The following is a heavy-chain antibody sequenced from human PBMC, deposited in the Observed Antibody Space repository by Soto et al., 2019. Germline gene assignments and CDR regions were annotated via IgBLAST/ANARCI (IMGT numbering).Heavy chain of an antibody. Sequence: EVQLLESGGGLVQPGGSLRLSCAASGFTFSSYAMSWVRQAPGKGLEWVSAISGSGGSTYYADSVKGRFTISRDNSKNTLYLQMNSLRAEDTAVYYCAKEQKHLGELSLYRTDAFDIWGQGTMVTVSS. CDR1: GFTFSSYA. V-gene: IGHV3-23*01. J-gene: IGHJ3*02. CDR3: AKEQKHLGELSLYRTDAFDI. D-gene: IGHD3-16*02. CDR2: ISGSGGST.